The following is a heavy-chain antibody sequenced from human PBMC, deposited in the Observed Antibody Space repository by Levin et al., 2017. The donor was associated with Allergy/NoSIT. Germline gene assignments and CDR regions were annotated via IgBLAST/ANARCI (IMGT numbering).Heavy chain of an antibody. CDR2: IYYSGST. J-gene: IGHJ5*02. CDR3: ARGGGNRPWFDP. CDR1: GGSISSYY. D-gene: IGHD3-16*01. Sequence: SETLSLTCTVSGGSISSYYWSWIRQPPGKGLEWIGFIYYSGSTNYNPSLKSRVTISVDTSKNQFSLRLSSVTAAATAVYDWARGGGNRPWFDPWGQGTLVTVSS. V-gene: IGHV4-59*01.